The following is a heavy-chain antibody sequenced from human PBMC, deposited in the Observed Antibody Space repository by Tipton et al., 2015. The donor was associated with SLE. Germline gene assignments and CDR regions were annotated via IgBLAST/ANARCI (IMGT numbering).Heavy chain of an antibody. V-gene: IGHV4-59*08. CDR3: AGLRDFWSGYARVDYYYGMDV. CDR1: GGSISSHY. CDR2: IYYSGST. J-gene: IGHJ6*02. D-gene: IGHD3-3*01. Sequence: TLSLTCTVSGGSISSHYWSWIRQPPGKGLEWIGYIYYSGSTNYNPSLKSRVTISVDTSKNQFSLKLSSVTAADTAVYYCAGLRDFWSGYARVDYYYGMDVWGQGTTVTVSS.